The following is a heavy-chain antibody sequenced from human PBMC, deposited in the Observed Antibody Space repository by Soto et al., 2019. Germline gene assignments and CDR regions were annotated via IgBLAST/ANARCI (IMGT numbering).Heavy chain of an antibody. J-gene: IGHJ5*02. V-gene: IGHV4-4*07. CDR3: ARGLWLVPAAKKVEGSNWFDP. Sequence: SETLSLTXTVSGGSISSYYWSWIRQPAGKGLEWIGRIYTSGSTNYNPSLKSRVTMSVDTSKNQFSLKLSSVTAADTAVYYCARGLWLVPAAKKVEGSNWFDPWGQGTLVTVSS. CDR2: IYTSGST. CDR1: GGSISSYY. D-gene: IGHD2-2*01.